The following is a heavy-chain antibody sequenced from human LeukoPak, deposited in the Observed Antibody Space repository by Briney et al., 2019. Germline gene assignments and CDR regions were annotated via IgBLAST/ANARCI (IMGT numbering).Heavy chain of an antibody. V-gene: IGHV1-2*02. CDR2: INPNSGGT. CDR1: GYSFTGYY. J-gene: IGHJ3*02. D-gene: IGHD3-10*01. Sequence: ASVRVSCKASGYSFTGYYFHWVRQAPGQGLEWMGWINPNSGGTNYAQKFQGRVTMTRDTSINTAYMDLSRLRSDDTAVYYCARDWLPTRDYYGPGTFPAFDIWGQGTMVTVSS. CDR3: ARDWLPTRDYYGPGTFPAFDI.